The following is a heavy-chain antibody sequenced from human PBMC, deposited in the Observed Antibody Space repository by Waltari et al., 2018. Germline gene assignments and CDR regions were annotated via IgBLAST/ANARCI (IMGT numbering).Heavy chain of an antibody. CDR2: TQPCASDT. Sequence: EVQLVQSGAEVKKPGESLKISCKGSGYSFTSYWIGWVRQMHGKGLDWRGVTQPCASDTRYSPSCQGQVTISADKSISTAYLQWSSLKASDTAMYYCARAGYSSGRRYNWFDPWGQGTLVTVSS. J-gene: IGHJ5*02. D-gene: IGHD6-19*01. CDR1: GYSFTSYW. CDR3: ARAGYSSGRRYNWFDP. V-gene: IGHV5-51*01.